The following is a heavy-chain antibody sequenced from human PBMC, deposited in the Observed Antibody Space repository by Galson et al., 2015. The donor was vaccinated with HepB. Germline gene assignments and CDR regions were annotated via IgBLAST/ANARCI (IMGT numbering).Heavy chain of an antibody. CDR1: GYSFRSYY. J-gene: IGHJ4*02. Sequence: SVKVSCLASGYSFRSYYIHWVRQVPGQGLEWMGIINPTGGSRTFTQKFQGRVTMTRDRSAGTVYMELSSLRSEVTAVYYCAGKSGSSSRYFGDWGQGPLVTVSS. D-gene: IGHD3-3*01. V-gene: IGHV1-46*03. CDR2: INPTGGSR. CDR3: AGKSGSSSRYFGD.